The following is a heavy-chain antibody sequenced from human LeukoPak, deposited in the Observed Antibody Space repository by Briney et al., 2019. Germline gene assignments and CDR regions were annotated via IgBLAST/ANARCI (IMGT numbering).Heavy chain of an antibody. J-gene: IGHJ4*02. V-gene: IGHV1-8*01. Sequence: ASVRVSCKASGYTFTSYDINWVRQATGQGLGWMGWINPNSGNTGYAQKFQGRVTMTRNTSISTAYMEVSSLRSEDTAVYYCARHGAPYDSSGGGNFDYWGQGTPVTVSS. CDR1: GYTFTSYD. D-gene: IGHD3-22*01. CDR3: ARHGAPYDSSGGGNFDY. CDR2: INPNSGNT.